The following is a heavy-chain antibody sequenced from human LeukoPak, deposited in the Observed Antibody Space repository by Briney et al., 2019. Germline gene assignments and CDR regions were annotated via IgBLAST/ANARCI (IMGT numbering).Heavy chain of an antibody. CDR1: GFTFNTYA. J-gene: IGHJ3*02. CDR2: ISYDGSNK. CDR3: ARSLHCSSTSCQLPAYDI. Sequence: GSLRLSCAASGFTFNTYAIHWVRQAPGKGLEWVALISYDGSNKYYADSVKGRFTVSRDNSKNTLYLQMNTLRAEDTAVYYCARSLHCSSTSCQLPAYDIWGQGTMVTVSS. V-gene: IGHV3-30-3*01. D-gene: IGHD2-2*01.